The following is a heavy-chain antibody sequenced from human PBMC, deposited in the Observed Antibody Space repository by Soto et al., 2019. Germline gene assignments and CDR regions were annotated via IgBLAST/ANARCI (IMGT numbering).Heavy chain of an antibody. CDR3: ASQYCGDFCSAEY. J-gene: IGHJ4*02. Sequence: QVHLVQSGAAVRRSGASVKVSCKASGYTFTTLSMHWVRQAPGQRLEWMGYINAGTGYTKYSQNFQGRVTITRDTLASTAYMELTSLRSEDTAVYYCASQYCGDFCSAEYWGQGNRVNLSS. CDR2: INAGTGYT. CDR1: GYTFTTLS. V-gene: IGHV1-3*01. D-gene: IGHD2-21*02.